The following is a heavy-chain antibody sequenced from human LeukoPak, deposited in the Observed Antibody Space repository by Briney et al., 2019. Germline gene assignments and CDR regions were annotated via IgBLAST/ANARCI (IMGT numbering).Heavy chain of an antibody. CDR3: ARDGGRDLEWLLYGLDY. Sequence: GASVKVSCKASGYTFTNYGISWVRQAPGQGLEWMGWISAYNGNTNYAQKLQGRVTMTTDTSTSTAYMELRSLRSDDTAVYYCARDGGRDLEWLLYGLDYWGQGTLVTVSS. CDR1: GYTFTNYG. D-gene: IGHD3-3*01. CDR2: ISAYNGNT. J-gene: IGHJ4*02. V-gene: IGHV1-18*01.